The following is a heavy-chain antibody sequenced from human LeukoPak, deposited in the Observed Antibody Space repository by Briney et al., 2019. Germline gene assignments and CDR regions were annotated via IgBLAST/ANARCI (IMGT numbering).Heavy chain of an antibody. D-gene: IGHD2-2*01. CDR1: GFTFSSYS. V-gene: IGHV3-21*01. CDR2: INSSSSYI. Sequence: GGSPRLSCAASGFTFSSYSMNWGRQGPGEGLEWGSSINSSSSYIYYADSVKGRFTISRDNAKNSLYLQMNSLRAEDTAVYYCARFSGYCSSTSCTPGDWGQGTLVTVSS. J-gene: IGHJ4*02. CDR3: ARFSGYCSSTSCTPGD.